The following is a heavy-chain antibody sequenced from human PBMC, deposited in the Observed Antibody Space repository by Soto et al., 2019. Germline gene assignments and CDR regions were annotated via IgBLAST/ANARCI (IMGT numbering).Heavy chain of an antibody. J-gene: IGHJ4*02. CDR1: GFTFSSYA. Sequence: QVQLVESGGGVVQPGRSLRLSCAASGFTFSSYAMHWVRQAPGKGLEWVAVISYDGSNKYYADSVKGRFTISRDNSKNTLYLQMNSLRAEDTAVYYYARDSISEWELPSFDYWGQGTLVTVSS. CDR3: ARDSISEWELPSFDY. CDR2: ISYDGSNK. V-gene: IGHV3-30-3*01. D-gene: IGHD1-26*01.